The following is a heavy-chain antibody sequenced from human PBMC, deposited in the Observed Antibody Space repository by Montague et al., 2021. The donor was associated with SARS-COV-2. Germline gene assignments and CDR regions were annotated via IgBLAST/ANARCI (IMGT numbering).Heavy chain of an antibody. CDR1: GDSIRSYY. J-gene: IGHJ4*02. CDR3: ARVRLTGTTAPYFDY. D-gene: IGHD1-1*01. CDR2: IYYSGIT. Sequence: SETPSLTCTVSGDSIRSYYWSWIRQPPGKGLKWIGNIYYSGITNYNPSLKSRVTTSIDTSKSQFSLRLSSVTAADTAVYYCARVRLTGTTAPYFDYWGQGTLVTVSS. V-gene: IGHV4-59*01.